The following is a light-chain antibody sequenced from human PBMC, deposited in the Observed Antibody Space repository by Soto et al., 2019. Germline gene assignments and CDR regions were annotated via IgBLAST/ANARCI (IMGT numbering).Light chain of an antibody. CDR2: AAS. V-gene: IGKV3-20*01. Sequence: EIVLTQSPGTLSLSPGERATISCRASQSVSSNYLAWYQQKPGQAPRLLIYAASNRASGIPARFGGSGSGADFTLTVSRLEPEDFAVYYCQQYGSAPWTFGQGTKGEI. CDR1: QSVSSNY. CDR3: QQYGSAPWT. J-gene: IGKJ1*01.